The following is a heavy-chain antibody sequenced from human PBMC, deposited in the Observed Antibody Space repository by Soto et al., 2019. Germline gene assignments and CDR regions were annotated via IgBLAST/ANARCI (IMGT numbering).Heavy chain of an antibody. CDR1: GYIFTRYA. D-gene: IGHD6-13*01. V-gene: IGHV1-3*01. CDR3: ARNAPIIASADDPYYFDF. CDR2: INAANGNT. Sequence: ASVKVSCKASGYIFTRYAIHWVRQAPGQRPEWMGWINAANGNTKYSQMFQGRVTITRDRSASTFYMELSSLRFDDRAVYYCARNAPIIASADDPYYFDFWGQGTLVTVSS. J-gene: IGHJ4*02.